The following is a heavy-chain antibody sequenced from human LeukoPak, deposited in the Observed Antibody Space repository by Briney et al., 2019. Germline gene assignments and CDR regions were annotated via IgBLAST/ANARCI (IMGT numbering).Heavy chain of an antibody. Sequence: GGSLRLSCAASGFTVSSNYMSWVRQAPGKGLEWVSVIYSGGNTYYADSVKGRFTISRDNSKNTLYLRMNGLRAEATAVYYCARDQRGDGINYFDYWGQGTLVTVSS. CDR3: ARDQRGDGINYFDY. CDR1: GFTVSSNY. V-gene: IGHV3-53*01. J-gene: IGHJ4*02. D-gene: IGHD1-14*01. CDR2: IYSGGNT.